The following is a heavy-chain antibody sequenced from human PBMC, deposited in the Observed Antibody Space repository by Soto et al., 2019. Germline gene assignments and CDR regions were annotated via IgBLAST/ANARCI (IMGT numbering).Heavy chain of an antibody. CDR3: ARPYCSGGSCHGRYYGMDV. V-gene: IGHV5-10-1*01. CDR2: IDPSDSYT. Sequence: PGESLKISCKGSGYSFTSYWISWVRQMPGKGLEWMGRIDPSDSYTNYSPSFQGHVTISADKSISTAYLQWSSLKASDTAMYYCARPYCSGGSCHGRYYGMDVWGQGTTVTVSS. D-gene: IGHD2-15*01. CDR1: GYSFTSYW. J-gene: IGHJ6*02.